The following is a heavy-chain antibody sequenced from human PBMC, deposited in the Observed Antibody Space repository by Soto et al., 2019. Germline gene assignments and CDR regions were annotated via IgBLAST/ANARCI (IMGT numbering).Heavy chain of an antibody. D-gene: IGHD6-13*01. CDR1: GYTFTSYY. J-gene: IGHJ5*02. Sequence: ASVKVSCKASGYTFTSYYMHWVRQAPGQGLEWMGIINPSGGSTSYAQKFQGRVTMTRDTSTSTVYMELSSLRSEDTAVYYCARSSLAAAGTWWFDPWGQGTLVTVSS. CDR2: INPSGGST. V-gene: IGHV1-46*01. CDR3: ARSSLAAAGTWWFDP.